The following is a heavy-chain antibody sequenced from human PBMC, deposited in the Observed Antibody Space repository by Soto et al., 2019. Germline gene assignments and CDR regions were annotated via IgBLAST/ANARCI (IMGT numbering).Heavy chain of an antibody. Sequence: PGGALRLSCAPSGFTFSDSYLSWIRQAPGTGLEWISYITFSGNTVYYADSLKGRFTISRDNAKNSLYLQMNRLRAEDTAVYYCARVSWREKYGTDVWGQGTTVTVSS. CDR2: ITFSGNTV. CDR1: GFTFSDSY. CDR3: ARVSWREKYGTDV. J-gene: IGHJ6*02. V-gene: IGHV3-11*01.